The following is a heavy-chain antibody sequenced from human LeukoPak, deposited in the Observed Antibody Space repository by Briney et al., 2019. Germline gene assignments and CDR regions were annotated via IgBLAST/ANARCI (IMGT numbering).Heavy chain of an antibody. J-gene: IGHJ6*03. V-gene: IGHV3-23*01. D-gene: IGHD2-15*01. CDR2: ISATGGTT. CDR3: AKNGDRGAYCSGGTCYPYYYYYMDV. CDR1: GFTFSTYG. Sequence: GGSLRLSCAASGFTFSTYGMSWVRQAPGKGLEWVSAISATGGTTYYADSVRGRFTISRDNSRNTLYLQMNSLRAEDTAIYYCAKNGDRGAYCSGGTCYPYYYYYMDVWGKGTTVTISS.